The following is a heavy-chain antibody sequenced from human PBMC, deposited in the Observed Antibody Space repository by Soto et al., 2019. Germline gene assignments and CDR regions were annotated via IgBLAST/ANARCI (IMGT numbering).Heavy chain of an antibody. J-gene: IGHJ5*02. CDR1: GYTFTSYD. V-gene: IGHV1-8*01. D-gene: IGHD1-7*01. Sequence: QVQLVQSGAEVKKPGASVKVSCKASGYTFTSYDINWVRQATGHGLEWMGWMNPNSGNTVYAQKFQGRATTTRETSISTAYMELSSLRSEDKAVYYCARERTGTTSNWFDPWGQGTLVNVSS. CDR3: ARERTGTTSNWFDP. CDR2: MNPNSGNT.